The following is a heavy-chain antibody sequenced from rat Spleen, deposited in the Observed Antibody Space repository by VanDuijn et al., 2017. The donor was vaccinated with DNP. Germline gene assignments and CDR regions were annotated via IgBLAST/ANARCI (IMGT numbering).Heavy chain of an antibody. CDR2: INPDGSRT. J-gene: IGHJ3*01. V-gene: IGHV5-20*01. CDR3: TTYAAY. D-gene: IGHD1-7*01. CDR1: GFTFGDYY. Sequence: EVQVVQSGGGLVQPGRSLKLSCATSGFTFGDYYMSWVRQAPTMGLEWVASINPDGSRTFYRDSVKGRFTISRENAESSLFLQMDSLRSEDTATYYCTTYAAYWGQGFLVTVSS.